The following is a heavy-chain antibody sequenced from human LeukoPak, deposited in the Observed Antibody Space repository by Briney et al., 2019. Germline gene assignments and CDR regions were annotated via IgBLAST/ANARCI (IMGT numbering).Heavy chain of an antibody. D-gene: IGHD2-2*01. CDR1: GDSISNYY. Sequence: PSETLSLTCTVSGDSISNYYWSWIRQPAGKGLEWIGRIYTSGSTNYNPSLKSRVTMSVDTSKNQFSLKLSSVTAADTAVYYCARRPVPAAMDWFDPWGQGNLVAVSS. CDR3: ARRPVPAAMDWFDP. CDR2: IYTSGST. J-gene: IGHJ5*02. V-gene: IGHV4-4*07.